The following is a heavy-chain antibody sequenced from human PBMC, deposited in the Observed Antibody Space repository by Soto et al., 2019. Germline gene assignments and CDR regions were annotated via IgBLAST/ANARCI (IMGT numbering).Heavy chain of an antibody. D-gene: IGHD6-19*01. V-gene: IGHV4-4*02. CDR2: ISHIGSV. J-gene: IGHJ4*02. CDR3: VRSFGWYAIDY. Sequence: QVLLQESGPGLVQPSGTLSLSCAVSGVSISSNYYWGWVRQPPGKGLEWLGYISHIGSVNYSPSLMSRVTISMDRSENQFSLKLNSVTAADTAVYYCVRSFGWYAIDYWGQGTLVIVSS. CDR1: GVSISSNYY.